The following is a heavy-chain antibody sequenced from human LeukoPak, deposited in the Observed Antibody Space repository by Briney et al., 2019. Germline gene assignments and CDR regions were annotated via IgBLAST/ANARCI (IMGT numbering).Heavy chain of an antibody. CDR3: ASGQDVPRDEFDY. D-gene: IGHD3-16*01. J-gene: IGHJ4*02. CDR1: GGTFSSYA. V-gene: IGHV1-69*01. Sequence: VASVKVSCKASGGTFSSYAISWVRQAPGQGLEWMGGIITIFGTANYAQKFQGRVTITADESTSTAYMELSSLRSEDTAVYYCASGQDVPRDEFDYWGQGTLVTVAS. CDR2: IITIFGTA.